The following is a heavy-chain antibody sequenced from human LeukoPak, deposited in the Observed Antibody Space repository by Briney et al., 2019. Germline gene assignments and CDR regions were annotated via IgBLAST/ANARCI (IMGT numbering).Heavy chain of an antibody. D-gene: IGHD3-10*01. CDR3: AKLSVSLVYALGSYLDY. CDR2: IGTAGDT. Sequence: GGSLRLSCAASGFTFSSYDMHWVRQATGKGLEWVSAIGTAGDTYYPGSVKGRFTISRENAKNSLYLQMNSLRAEDTAVYYCAKLSVSLVYALGSYLDYWGQGTLVTVSS. J-gene: IGHJ4*02. CDR1: GFTFSSYD. V-gene: IGHV3-13*01.